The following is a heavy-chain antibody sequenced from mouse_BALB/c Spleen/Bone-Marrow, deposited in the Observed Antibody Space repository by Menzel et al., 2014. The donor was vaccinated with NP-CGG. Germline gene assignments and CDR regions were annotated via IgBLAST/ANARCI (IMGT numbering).Heavy chain of an antibody. CDR2: IDPYYGGI. Sequence: VQLQQSGPELEKPGASVKISSKASGYSFTGYNMNWVKQTNGKSLEWIGNIDPYYGGISYNQKFKDKATLTVDKSSSTAYMQLKSLTSEDSAVYYCARSIEYRPLTYWGQGTLVTVSA. J-gene: IGHJ3*01. D-gene: IGHD2-14*01. V-gene: IGHV1-39*01. CDR3: ARSIEYRPLTY. CDR1: GYSFTGYN.